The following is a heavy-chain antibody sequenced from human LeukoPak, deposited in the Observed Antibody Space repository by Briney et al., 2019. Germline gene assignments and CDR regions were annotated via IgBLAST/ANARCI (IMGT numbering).Heavy chain of an antibody. CDR1: GGSISSSSYY. D-gene: IGHD3-3*01. CDR3: ARQTGAGLFILP. CDR2: IYYSGST. V-gene: IGHV4-39*01. Sequence: LETLSLTCTVSGGSISSSSYYWGWIRQPPGKGLEWIGSIYYSGSTYYNPSLKSRVTISVDTSKNQFSLILTSVTAADTAVYYCARQTGAGLFILPGGQGTLVTVSS. J-gene: IGHJ4*02.